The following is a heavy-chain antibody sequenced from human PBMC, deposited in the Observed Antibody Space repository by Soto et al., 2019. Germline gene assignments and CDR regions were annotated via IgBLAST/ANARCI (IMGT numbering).Heavy chain of an antibody. CDR2: MYHSGST. V-gene: IGHV4-59*08. J-gene: IGHJ4*02. Sequence: QVQLQESGPGLVKPSETLSLTCTVSGDSIRSYYWSWIRQPPGKGLEWIGHMYHSGSTNYNPSLKNRFTILVDTSKNQFSLNLNSVTAADTAGYYCAIHGGGIASWFDNWGQGTLVTVSS. CDR1: GDSIRSYY. D-gene: IGHD3-16*02. CDR3: AIHGGGIASWFDN.